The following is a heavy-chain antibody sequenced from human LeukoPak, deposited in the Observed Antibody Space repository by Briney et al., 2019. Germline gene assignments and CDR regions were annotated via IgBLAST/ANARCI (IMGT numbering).Heavy chain of an antibody. J-gene: IGHJ6*02. CDR2: INHSGST. CDR1: GGSFSGYY. CDR3: ASVPSITMVRGVSDGMDV. V-gene: IGHV4-34*01. Sequence: PSETPSLTCAVYGGSFSGYYWSWIRQPPGKGLEWIGEINHSGSTNYNPSLKSRVTISVDTSKNQFSLKLSSVTAADTAVYYCASVPSITMVRGVSDGMDVWGQGTTVTVSS. D-gene: IGHD3-10*01.